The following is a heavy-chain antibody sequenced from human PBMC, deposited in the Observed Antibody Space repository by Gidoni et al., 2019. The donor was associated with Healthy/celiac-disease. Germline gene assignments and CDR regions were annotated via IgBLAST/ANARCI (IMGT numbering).Heavy chain of an antibody. CDR2: MYSGGST. Sequence: EVQLVESGGGLIQPGGSLSISCAASGFTVSSNYLSWVRQAPGKGLEWVSVMYSGGSTYYADSVKGRFTISRDNSKNTLYLQMNSLRAEDTAVYYCARVVGNGDYDDWGQGTLVTVSS. V-gene: IGHV3-53*01. CDR1: GFTVSSNY. J-gene: IGHJ4*02. D-gene: IGHD4-17*01. CDR3: ARVVGNGDYDD.